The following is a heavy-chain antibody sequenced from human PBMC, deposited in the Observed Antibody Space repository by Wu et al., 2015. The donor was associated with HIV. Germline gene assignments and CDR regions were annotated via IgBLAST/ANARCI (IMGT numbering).Heavy chain of an antibody. D-gene: IGHD6-13*01. J-gene: IGHJ4*02. CDR2: VSPKTGDT. CDR1: QYIFTDYY. CDR3: ARDRIAAAGTVHDY. V-gene: IGHV1-2*02. Sequence: QVQLVQSGPEVKKPRASVKVSCKASQYIFTDYYIHWLRQVPGQGFEWMGWVSPKTGDTNYAHKFLGRVTMTTDTSIATAYMELTWLTFDDTAVYYCARDRIAAAGTVHDYWGQGTLVTVSS.